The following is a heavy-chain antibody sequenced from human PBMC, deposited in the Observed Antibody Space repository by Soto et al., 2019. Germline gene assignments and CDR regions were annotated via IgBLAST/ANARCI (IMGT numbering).Heavy chain of an antibody. Sequence: ASVKVSCKASGYSLPTHTIHWVRQAPGQRLEWMGWINAAKGHTKYSQKFQGRDTIYSDTSASTVYMKLTGLTSDDTAIYYCARANGNYYWGPNDYWGQGTLVTVSS. CDR1: GYSLPTHT. CDR3: ARANGNYYWGPNDY. D-gene: IGHD1-26*01. V-gene: IGHV1-3*01. CDR2: INAAKGHT. J-gene: IGHJ4*02.